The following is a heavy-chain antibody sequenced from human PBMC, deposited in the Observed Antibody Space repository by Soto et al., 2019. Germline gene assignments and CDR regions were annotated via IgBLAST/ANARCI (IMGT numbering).Heavy chain of an antibody. V-gene: IGHV3-21*01. J-gene: IGHJ4*02. CDR1: GFTLSSYT. Sequence: GSLRLSCAASGFTLSSYTFAWVRQAPGEGLEWVSSIGHSRTYIYYADSMKGRFTVSRDNDNNSLFLQMDSLRVEDTAVYYCARVKVGVTGWRHFDHWGQGALVTVSS. CDR3: ARVKVGVTGWRHFDH. D-gene: IGHD1-26*01. CDR2: IGHSRTYI.